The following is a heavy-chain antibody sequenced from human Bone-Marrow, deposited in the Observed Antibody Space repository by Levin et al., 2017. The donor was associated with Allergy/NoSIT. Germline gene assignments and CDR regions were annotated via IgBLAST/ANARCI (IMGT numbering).Heavy chain of an antibody. V-gene: IGHV3-23*01. D-gene: IGHD5-24*01. CDR3: AKSITPTGVDMAFDI. CDR1: GFSVTTYA. CDR2: TSGSDDRT. Sequence: PGGSLRLSCAVSGFSVTTYAISWVRQAPGKGLEWVSSTSGSDDRTFYADSVKARFTISRDNSKNTVSLHMNSLRAEDTAVYYCAKSITPTGVDMAFDIWGQGTLVSVSS. J-gene: IGHJ3*02.